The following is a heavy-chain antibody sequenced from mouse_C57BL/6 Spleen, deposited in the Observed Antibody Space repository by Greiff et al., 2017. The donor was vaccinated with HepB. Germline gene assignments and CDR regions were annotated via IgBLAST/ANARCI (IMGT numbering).Heavy chain of an antibody. D-gene: IGHD1-1*01. Sequence: VQLQQSGPELVKPGASVKMSCKASGYTFTDYNMHWVKQRHGKSLEWIGYINPNNGGTSYNQKFKGKATLTVNKSSSTAYMELRSLTSEDSAVYYCARGGLITTVGADWYFDVWGTGTTVTVSS. CDR3: ARGGLITTVGADWYFDV. V-gene: IGHV1-22*01. CDR1: GYTFTDYN. J-gene: IGHJ1*03. CDR2: INPNNGGT.